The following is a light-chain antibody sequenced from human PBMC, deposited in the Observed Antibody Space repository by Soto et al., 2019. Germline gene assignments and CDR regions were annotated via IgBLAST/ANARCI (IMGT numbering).Light chain of an antibody. V-gene: IGKV3-20*01. CDR1: QTVRNNY. CDR2: GAS. Sequence: EFVLTQSPGTLSLSPGGRATLSCRASQTVRNNYLAWYQQKPGQAPRLLIYGASTRATGIPARFSGSGSGTEFTLTISSLQAEDVAVYYCQQYYSIPLTFGGGTKVDIK. CDR3: QQYYSIPLT. J-gene: IGKJ4*01.